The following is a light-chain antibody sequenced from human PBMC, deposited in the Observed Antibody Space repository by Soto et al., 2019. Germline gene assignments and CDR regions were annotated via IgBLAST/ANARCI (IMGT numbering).Light chain of an antibody. CDR1: QSVSNN. Sequence: EIVMTQSPATLSASPGERATLSCRASQSVSNNLAWYHQKPGQAPRLLIYGASTRATGIPARFSGSGSGTELTLTISSLQPEDFAFYYCQQYKNWWTFGQGTKVEIK. V-gene: IGKV3-15*01. CDR3: QQYKNWWT. CDR2: GAS. J-gene: IGKJ1*01.